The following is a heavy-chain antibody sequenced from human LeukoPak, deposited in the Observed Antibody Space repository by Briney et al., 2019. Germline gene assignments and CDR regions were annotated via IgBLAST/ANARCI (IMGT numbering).Heavy chain of an antibody. V-gene: IGHV1-18*01. Sequence: ASVKVSCKASGYTFTSYGISWVRQAPAQGLEWMGWISAYNGNTNYAQKLQGRVTMTTDTSTNTAYMELRSLRSDDTAVYYCARDKAGRWFGDYWGQGTLVTVSS. D-gene: IGHD3-10*01. J-gene: IGHJ4*02. CDR3: ARDKAGRWFGDY. CDR1: GYTFTSYG. CDR2: ISAYNGNT.